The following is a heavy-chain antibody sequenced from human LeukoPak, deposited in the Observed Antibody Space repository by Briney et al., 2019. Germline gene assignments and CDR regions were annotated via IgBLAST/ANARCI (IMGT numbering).Heavy chain of an antibody. CDR1: GGSISSYY. Sequence: SETLSLTCTVSGGSISSYYWSWIRQPPGKGLEWIGYIYYSGSTNYNPSLKSRVTISVDTSKSQFSLKLSSVTAADTAVYYCARSGWNYGIDYWGQGTLVTVSS. J-gene: IGHJ4*02. CDR3: ARSGWNYGIDY. D-gene: IGHD1-7*01. V-gene: IGHV4-59*01. CDR2: IYYSGST.